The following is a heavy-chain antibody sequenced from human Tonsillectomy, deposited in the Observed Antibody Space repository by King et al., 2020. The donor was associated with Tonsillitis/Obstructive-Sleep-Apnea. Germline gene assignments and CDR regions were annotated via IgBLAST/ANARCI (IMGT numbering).Heavy chain of an antibody. V-gene: IGHV3-21*01. CDR3: AREGLY. CDR1: RFSFGAYS. CDR2: IMDSGDYI. J-gene: IGHJ4*02. Sequence: VQLVESGGGPVKPGGSLRLSCAASRFSFGAYSMNWVRQAPGKGLEWVSTIMDSGDYIDYADSVKGLCTISRENAKNSLYLQMNSLRAEDTAVYYCAREGLYWGQGTLVTVSS.